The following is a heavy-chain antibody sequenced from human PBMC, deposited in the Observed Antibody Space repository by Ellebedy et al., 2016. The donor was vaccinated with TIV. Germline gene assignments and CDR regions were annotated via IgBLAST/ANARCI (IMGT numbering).Heavy chain of an antibody. J-gene: IGHJ3*02. CDR1: GFSLRNYW. V-gene: IGHV3-74*03. CDR2: IKGDGSRT. D-gene: IGHD5-12*01. CDR3: ARDDSGPQAFDI. Sequence: GESLKISCEVSGFSLRNYWIHWVRQIAGKGLVWLSHIKGDGSRTKYADSVRGRFTISPDEAKNMVYLQMNSLRDEDTAVYYCARDDSGPQAFDIWGQGTVVSVTS.